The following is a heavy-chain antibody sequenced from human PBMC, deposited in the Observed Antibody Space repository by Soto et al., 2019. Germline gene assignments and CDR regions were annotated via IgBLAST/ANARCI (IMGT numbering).Heavy chain of an antibody. CDR3: ARHQSHSSSYVDP. V-gene: IGHV4-59*08. J-gene: IGHJ5*02. Sequence: PSETLSLTCTVSGGCISSYYWSWIRQPPGKGLEWIGCIYYSGSTNYNPSLKSRVTISVDTSKNQFSLKLSSVTAADTAVYYCARHQSHSSSYVDPWGQGTLVTVSS. CDR1: GGCISSYY. D-gene: IGHD6-13*01. CDR2: IYYSGST.